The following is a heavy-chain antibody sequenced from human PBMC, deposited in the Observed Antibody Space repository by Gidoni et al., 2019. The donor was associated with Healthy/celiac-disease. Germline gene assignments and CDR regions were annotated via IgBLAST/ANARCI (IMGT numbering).Heavy chain of an antibody. CDR1: GFTFSSYG. CDR3: AKEVSSFEVDTAGYFQH. Sequence: QVQLVESGGGVVQPGRSLRLSCAASGFTFSSYGMHWVRQAPGKGLELVAVISYDGSNKYYADSVKGRFTISRDNSKNTLYLQMNSLRAEDTAVYYCAKEVSSFEVDTAGYFQHWGQGTLVTVSS. V-gene: IGHV3-30*18. J-gene: IGHJ1*01. D-gene: IGHD5-18*01. CDR2: ISYDGSNK.